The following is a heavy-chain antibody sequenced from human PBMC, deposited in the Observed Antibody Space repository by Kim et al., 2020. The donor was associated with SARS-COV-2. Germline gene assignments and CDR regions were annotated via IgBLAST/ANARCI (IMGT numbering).Heavy chain of an antibody. CDR2: INHSGST. V-gene: IGHV4-34*01. D-gene: IGHD3-10*01. Sequence: SETLSLTCAVYGGSFSGYYWSWIRQPPGKGLEWIGEINHSGSTNYNPSLKSRVTISVDTSKNQFSLKLSSVTAADTAVYYCARAYTMVRGVIRKTHAFDIWGQGTMVTVSS. CDR3: ARAYTMVRGVIRKTHAFDI. CDR1: GGSFSGYY. J-gene: IGHJ3*02.